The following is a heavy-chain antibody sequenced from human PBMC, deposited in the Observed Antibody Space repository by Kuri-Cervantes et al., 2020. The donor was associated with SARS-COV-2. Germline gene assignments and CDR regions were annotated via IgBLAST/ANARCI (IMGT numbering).Heavy chain of an antibody. D-gene: IGHD6-19*01. CDR2: ISYSGST. Sequence: LLGGSISSSGYYWCWSRQPPGKGLAWIGSISYSGSTYYNPSLKSRVTISVDTSKNQFSLRLDSVTAADTAVYYCARHGRGWYRVDYWGQGTLVTVSS. V-gene: IGHV4-39*01. CDR3: ARHGRGWYRVDY. J-gene: IGHJ4*02. CDR1: GGSISSSGYY.